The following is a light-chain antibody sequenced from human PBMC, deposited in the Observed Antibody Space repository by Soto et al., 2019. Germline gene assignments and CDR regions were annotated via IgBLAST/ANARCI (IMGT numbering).Light chain of an antibody. CDR1: QTVSSY. Sequence: EIVFTQSPATLSLSPGDRATLSCRASQTVSSYLAWYRQKPGQAPRLLIYDASNRATGIPTRFSGSGSGTNFTLTISNLEPEDLAVYYCQQRSSWPLTFGGGTKVDIK. V-gene: IGKV3-11*01. CDR2: DAS. J-gene: IGKJ4*01. CDR3: QQRSSWPLT.